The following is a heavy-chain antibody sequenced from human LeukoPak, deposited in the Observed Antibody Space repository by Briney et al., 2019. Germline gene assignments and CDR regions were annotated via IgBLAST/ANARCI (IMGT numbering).Heavy chain of an antibody. V-gene: IGHV1-18*01. Sequence: RASVKVSCKASGYTFTSYGISWVRQAPGQGLEGMGWISAYNGNTNYAQKLQGRVTMTTDTSTSTAYMELRSLRSDDTAVYYCARDPPYYYGSGSYYNPPTTSHSDYWGQGTLVTVSS. D-gene: IGHD3-10*01. CDR2: ISAYNGNT. CDR1: GYTFTSYG. CDR3: ARDPPYYYGSGSYYNPPTTSHSDY. J-gene: IGHJ4*02.